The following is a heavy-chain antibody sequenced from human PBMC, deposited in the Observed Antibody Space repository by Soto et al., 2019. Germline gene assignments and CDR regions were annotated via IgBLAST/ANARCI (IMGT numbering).Heavy chain of an antibody. CDR2: INSDGSST. V-gene: IGHV3-74*01. J-gene: IGHJ3*02. Sequence: LRLSCAASGFTFSSYWMHWVRQAPGKGLVWVSRINSDGSSTTYADSVKGRFTISRDNAKNKLYLQLYSLRVNATAAYYSARAPQALSNPGIWGQGTMVTVSS. CDR3: ARAPQALSNPGI. D-gene: IGHD2-8*01. CDR1: GFTFSSYW.